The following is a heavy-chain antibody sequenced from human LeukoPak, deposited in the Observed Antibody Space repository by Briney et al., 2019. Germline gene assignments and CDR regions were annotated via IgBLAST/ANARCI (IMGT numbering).Heavy chain of an antibody. D-gene: IGHD3-22*01. CDR1: GFTFSSYA. CDR3: AKDAYYDSSGYLAGGYFDY. V-gene: IGHV3-23*01. CDR2: ISGSGGST. Sequence: PERSLRLSCAASGFTFSSYAMSWVRQAPGKGLEWVSAISGSGGSTYYADSVKGRFTISRDNSKNTLYLQMNSLRAEDTAVYYCAKDAYYDSSGYLAGGYFDYWGQGTLVTVSS. J-gene: IGHJ4*02.